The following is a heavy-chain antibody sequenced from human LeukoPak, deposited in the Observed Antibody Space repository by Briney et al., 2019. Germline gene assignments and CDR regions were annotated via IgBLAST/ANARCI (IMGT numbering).Heavy chain of an antibody. CDR1: GYTFTSYG. CDR3: ARVYSTNYYGSGDRPFLFDY. D-gene: IGHD3-10*01. J-gene: IGHJ4*02. V-gene: IGHV1-18*01. CDR2: ISTYYGNT. Sequence: ASVKVSCTASGYTFTSYGFSWVRQAPGQRLEWMGWISTYYGNTNYAQKLQDRVTMTTDTSTSTAYMELTSLRSDDTAVYYCARVYSTNYYGSGDRPFLFDYWGQGTVVTVSS.